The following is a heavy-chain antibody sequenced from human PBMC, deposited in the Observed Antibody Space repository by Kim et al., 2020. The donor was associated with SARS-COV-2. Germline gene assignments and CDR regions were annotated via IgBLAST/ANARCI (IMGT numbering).Heavy chain of an antibody. CDR2: MTPDSGNT. CDR3: ATLNWNYEDY. CDR1: GYTFTSYD. D-gene: IGHD1-7*01. Sequence: ASVKVSCKAFGYTFTSYDINWVRQATGQGLEWMGSMTPDSGNTDYAQKFQGRVTMTRDTSINTAYMELTGLRSEDTAIYYCATLNWNYEDYWGQGTLVTVSS. J-gene: IGHJ4*02. V-gene: IGHV1-8*01.